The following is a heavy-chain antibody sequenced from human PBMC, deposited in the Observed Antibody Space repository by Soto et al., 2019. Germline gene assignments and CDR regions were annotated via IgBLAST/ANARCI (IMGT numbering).Heavy chain of an antibody. J-gene: IGHJ6*02. D-gene: IGHD2-21*01. V-gene: IGHV3-74*01. CDR3: ARRDQIAYYYGMDV. CDR2: INSDGSIT. Sequence: EVQLVESGGGLVQPGGSLRLSCAASAFTFSNYWMNWVRQAPGKGPVWVSRINSDGSITGYADSVKGRFTISRDNAKNTLYRQMNSLSAEDTAVYYCARRDQIAYYYGMDVWGQGTTVTVSS. CDR1: AFTFSNYW.